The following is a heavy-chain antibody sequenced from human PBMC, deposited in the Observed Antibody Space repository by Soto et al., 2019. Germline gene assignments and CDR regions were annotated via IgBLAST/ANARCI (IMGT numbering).Heavy chain of an antibody. CDR3: ARDLAKGGGSAGFDS. CDR2: INPKSGGT. D-gene: IGHD1-26*01. CDR1: GCTLTANY. V-gene: IGHV1-2*02. Sequence: XSVKVTYKASGCTLTANYIHLVRQAPGQGIEWMGWINPKSGGTKYPQKFQGRVTMTRDTSLSTVYMTLTRLTSDDTAVYYCARDLAKGGGSAGFDSWGQGTLVTV. J-gene: IGHJ4*02.